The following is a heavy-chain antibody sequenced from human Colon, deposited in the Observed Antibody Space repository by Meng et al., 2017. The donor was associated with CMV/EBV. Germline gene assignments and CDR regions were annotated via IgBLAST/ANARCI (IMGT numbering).Heavy chain of an antibody. CDR2: IYYSGST. J-gene: IGHJ6*02. CDR1: GGSISGYY. D-gene: IGHD6-13*01. CDR3: AGNRVQCDSLSCPGGGMDV. V-gene: IGHV4-59*01. Sequence: SETLSLTCTVSGGSISGYYWSWIRQPPGKGLEWIGYIYYSGSTNYNPSLKSRVTMSLDTSKNQFSLELSVVTAADPAVYYCAGNRVQCDSLSCPGGGMDVWGQGTTVTVSS.